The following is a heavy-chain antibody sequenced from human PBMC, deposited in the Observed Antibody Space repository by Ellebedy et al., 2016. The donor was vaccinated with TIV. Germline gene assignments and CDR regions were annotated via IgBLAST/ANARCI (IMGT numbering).Heavy chain of an antibody. CDR3: AQTTAGELVDY. V-gene: IGHV3-30-3*01. Sequence: GGSLRLXXAASGFTFSSYVMSWVRQAPGKGLEWVAVISYDGSNKYYADSVKGRFTISRDNSKNTLYLQMNSLRAEDTAVYYCAQTTAGELVDYWGQGTLVTVSS. D-gene: IGHD1-26*01. CDR1: GFTFSSYV. CDR2: ISYDGSNK. J-gene: IGHJ4*02.